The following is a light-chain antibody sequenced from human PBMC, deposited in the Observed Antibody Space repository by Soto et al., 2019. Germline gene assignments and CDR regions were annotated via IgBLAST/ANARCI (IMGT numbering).Light chain of an antibody. V-gene: IGLV2-14*01. J-gene: IGLJ2*01. Sequence: QSVLTQPASVSGSPGQSITISCTGTSSVVGGYNYVSWYQQHPGKAPKLVIYEVTKRPSGVSNRFSGSKSGNTASLTISGLQAEDETDYYCSSYTSTNHVVFGGGTKVTVL. CDR1: SSVVGGYNY. CDR2: EVT. CDR3: SSYTSTNHVV.